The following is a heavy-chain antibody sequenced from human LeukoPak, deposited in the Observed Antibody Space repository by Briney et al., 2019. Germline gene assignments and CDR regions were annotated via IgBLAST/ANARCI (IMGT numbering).Heavy chain of an antibody. CDR1: GYTFTSYG. CDR2: ISAYNGNT. D-gene: IGHD2-15*01. CDR3: ARDPNRLGYCSGGSCKNDAFDI. J-gene: IGHJ3*02. Sequence: GASVNVSCKASGYTFTSYGISWVRQAPGQGLEWMGWISAYNGNTNYAQKLQGRVTMTTDTSTSTAYMELRSLRSDDTAVYYCARDPNRLGYCSGGSCKNDAFDIWGQGTMVTVSS. V-gene: IGHV1-18*04.